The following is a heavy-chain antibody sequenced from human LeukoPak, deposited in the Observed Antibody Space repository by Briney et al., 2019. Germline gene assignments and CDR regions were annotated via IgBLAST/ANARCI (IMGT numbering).Heavy chain of an antibody. CDR1: GFTFSSYG. CDR2: ISYDGSNK. Sequence: PGGSLRLSCAASGFTFSSYGMHWVRQAPGKGLEWVAVISYDGSNKYYADSVKGRFTISRDNSKKTLYLQMNSLRAEDTAVYYCATGRILFDYWGQGTLVTVSS. CDR3: ATGRILFDY. V-gene: IGHV3-30*03. J-gene: IGHJ4*02.